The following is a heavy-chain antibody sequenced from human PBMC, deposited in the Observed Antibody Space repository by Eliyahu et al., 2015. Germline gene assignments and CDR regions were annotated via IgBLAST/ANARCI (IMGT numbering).Heavy chain of an antibody. J-gene: IGHJ4*02. V-gene: IGHV4-39*01. CDR2: IYYSGST. Sequence: QLQLQESGPGLVKPSETLSLTCTVSGGSISSSSXYWGWIRQPPGKGLEWIGSIYYSGSTYYNPSLKSRVTISVDTSKNQFSLKLSSVTAADTAVYYCARGRRTTVTLYNFDYWGQGTLVTVSS. CDR3: ARGRRTTVTLYNFDY. CDR1: GGSISSSSXY. D-gene: IGHD4-11*01.